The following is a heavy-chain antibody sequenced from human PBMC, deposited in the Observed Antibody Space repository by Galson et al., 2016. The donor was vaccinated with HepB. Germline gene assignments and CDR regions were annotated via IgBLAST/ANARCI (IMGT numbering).Heavy chain of an antibody. CDR3: AKDPAGGQNDPFFEY. D-gene: IGHD1-1*01. J-gene: IGHJ4*02. CDR1: GLIFSSYG. CDR2: ISYDGSTK. Sequence: SLRLSCAASGLIFSSYGMHWVRQAPGKGLEWVAFISYDGSTKYYADSVKGRFTISRDNAKNTLDLQMNSLRPDDTAVYYCAKDPAGGQNDPFFEYWGQGTLVIVSS. V-gene: IGHV3-30*18.